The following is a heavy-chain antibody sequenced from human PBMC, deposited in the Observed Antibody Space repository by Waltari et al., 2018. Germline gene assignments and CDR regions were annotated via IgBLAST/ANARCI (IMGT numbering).Heavy chain of an antibody. CDR1: GFTFGDYG. J-gene: IGHJ5*02. CDR2: IRSKAYGGTT. V-gene: IGHV3-49*03. Sequence: EVQLVESGGGLVQPGRSLRLSCTASGFTFGDYGMSWFRQAPGKGLEWVGFIRSKAYGGTTEYAASVKGRFTISREDSKSIAYLQMNSLKTEETAVYYCTRAYIPRYCSSNRCSNWFDPWGQGTLVTVSS. D-gene: IGHD2-2*01. CDR3: TRAYIPRYCSSNRCSNWFDP.